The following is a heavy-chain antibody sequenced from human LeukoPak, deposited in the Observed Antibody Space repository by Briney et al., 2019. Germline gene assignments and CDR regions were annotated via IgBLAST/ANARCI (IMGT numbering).Heavy chain of an antibody. CDR3: AKSEEEEAFDY. CDR1: GFTFSSYG. V-gene: IGHV3-30*18. Sequence: PGGSLRLSCAASGFTFSSYGMHWVRQAPGKGLEWVAVISYDGSNKYYADSVKGRFTISRDNSKNTLYLQMNSLRAEDTAVYYCAKSEEEEAFDYWGQGTLVTVSP. CDR2: ISYDGSNK. J-gene: IGHJ4*02.